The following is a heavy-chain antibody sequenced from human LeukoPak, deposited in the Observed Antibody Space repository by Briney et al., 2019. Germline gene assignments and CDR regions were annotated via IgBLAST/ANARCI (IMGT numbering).Heavy chain of an antibody. CDR2: ISYDGSNK. CDR1: GFTFSSYG. CDR3: AKDRGDY. Sequence: GGSLRLSCAASGFTFSSYGMHWVRQAPGKGLEWVAVISYDGSNKYYADSVKGRFTISRDNSKNTLYLQMNSLRAEDTAVYYCAKDRGDYWDQGTLVTVSS. D-gene: IGHD5-12*01. J-gene: IGHJ4*02. V-gene: IGHV3-30*18.